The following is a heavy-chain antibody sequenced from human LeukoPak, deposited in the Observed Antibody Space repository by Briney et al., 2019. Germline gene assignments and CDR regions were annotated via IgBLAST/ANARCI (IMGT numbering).Heavy chain of an antibody. J-gene: IGHJ3*02. V-gene: IGHV1-2*02. D-gene: IGHD3-10*01. CDR2: INPNSGGT. CDR1: GYTFTGYY. Sequence: ASVKVSCKASGYTFTGYYMHWVRQAPGQGLEWMGWINPNSGGTNYAQKFQGRVTMTRDTSISTAYMELSRLRSDDTAVYYCAKDLPTFNYYAAGDDAFDIWGQGTMVTVSS. CDR3: AKDLPTFNYYAAGDDAFDI.